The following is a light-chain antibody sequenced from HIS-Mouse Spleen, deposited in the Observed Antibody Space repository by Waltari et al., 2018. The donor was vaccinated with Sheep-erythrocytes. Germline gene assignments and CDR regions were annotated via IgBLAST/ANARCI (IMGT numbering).Light chain of an antibody. CDR3: CSYAGSYNHV. V-gene: IGLV3-1*01. CDR1: KLGDKY. Sequence: SYELTQPPSVSVSPGQTASITCSGYKLGDKYACWYQQKPGQSPVLVIYQDSKRPSGIPERFSGSKSGNTASLTISGLQAEDEADYYCCSYAGSYNHVFATGTKVTVL. J-gene: IGLJ1*01. CDR2: QDS.